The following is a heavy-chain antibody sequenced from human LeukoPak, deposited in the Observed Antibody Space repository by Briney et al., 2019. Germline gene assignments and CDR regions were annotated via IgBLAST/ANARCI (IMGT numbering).Heavy chain of an antibody. CDR2: IYYSGST. Sequence: PSETLSLTCTVSGGSISSYYWSWIRQPPGKGLEWIGYIYYSGSTNYNPSLKSRVTISVDTSKNQFSLKLSSVTAADTAVYYCARSYGSGTRWFDPWGQGTLVTVSS. V-gene: IGHV4-59*01. CDR3: ARSYGSGTRWFDP. D-gene: IGHD3-10*01. CDR1: GGSISSYY. J-gene: IGHJ5*02.